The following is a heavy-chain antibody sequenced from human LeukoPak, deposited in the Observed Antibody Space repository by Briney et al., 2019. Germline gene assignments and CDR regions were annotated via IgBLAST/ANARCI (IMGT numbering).Heavy chain of an antibody. Sequence: EASVKVSCKASGYTFTSYGISWVRQAPGQGLEWMGWINSNNGNTNYEQKFQGRVTMTTDTSTSTAYMELRSLRSDDTAVYYCARDFAVTTQKYYYYYGMDVWGQGTTVTVSS. CDR2: INSNNGNT. CDR3: ARDFAVTTQKYYYYYGMDV. CDR1: GYTFTSYG. V-gene: IGHV1-18*01. D-gene: IGHD4-11*01. J-gene: IGHJ6*02.